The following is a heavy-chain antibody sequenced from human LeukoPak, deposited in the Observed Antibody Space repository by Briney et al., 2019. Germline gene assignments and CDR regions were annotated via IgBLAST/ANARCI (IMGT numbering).Heavy chain of an antibody. V-gene: IGHV3-15*07. J-gene: IGHJ4*02. Sequence: PGGSLRLSCAASGFTFTNAWMNWVRQAPGKGLEWVGRIKSKADGETIDYAAHVKGKFTFSRDDSKNMPYLQMNSLKSEDTAVYYCSTLTSRGLSDSWGQGTLVTVSS. CDR1: GFTFTNAW. CDR2: IKSKADGETI. D-gene: IGHD1-20*01. CDR3: STLTSRGLSDS.